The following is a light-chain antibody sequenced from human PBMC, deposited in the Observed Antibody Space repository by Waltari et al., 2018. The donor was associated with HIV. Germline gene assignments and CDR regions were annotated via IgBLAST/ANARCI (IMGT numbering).Light chain of an antibody. Sequence: QSVLTQPPSASATPGQRVPISCSGGSSNLGSDYVCWFQQLPGMAPRLLINRDDQRPSGVPDRFSGSKSGTSASLAISGLRPEDEANYYCATWDDSLSGVVFGGGTKVTVL. CDR2: RDD. J-gene: IGLJ2*01. V-gene: IGLV1-47*01. CDR3: ATWDDSLSGVV. CDR1: SSNLGSDY.